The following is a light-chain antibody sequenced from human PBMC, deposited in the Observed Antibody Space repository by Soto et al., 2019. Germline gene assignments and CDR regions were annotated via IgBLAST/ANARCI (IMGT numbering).Light chain of an antibody. J-gene: IGKJ1*01. CDR1: QTISGY. CDR3: QQYSVYWT. Sequence: DIQMTQSPSSLSASVGDRVTIACRASQTISGYLNWYQHKPGEAPKVLIYDASSWAGGVPSRFTGSGSGTEFTLTINSLQPDDFATYYCQQYSVYWTFGQGTKVDIK. V-gene: IGKV1-5*01. CDR2: DAS.